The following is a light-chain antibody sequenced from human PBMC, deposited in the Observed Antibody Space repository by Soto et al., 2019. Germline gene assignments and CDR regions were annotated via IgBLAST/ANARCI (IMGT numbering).Light chain of an antibody. CDR2: DDN. CDR3: CSYVASYNDFV. J-gene: IGLJ1*01. V-gene: IGLV2-23*01. CDR1: SSDIGSYNL. Sequence: QSALTQPASVSASPGQSITISCTGTSSDIGSYNLVSWYQKHPDKAPRLIIYDDNNRPSGVSSRFSGSKSASTASLTISGLQAEDEADYYCCSYVASYNDFVFGTGTKLTVL.